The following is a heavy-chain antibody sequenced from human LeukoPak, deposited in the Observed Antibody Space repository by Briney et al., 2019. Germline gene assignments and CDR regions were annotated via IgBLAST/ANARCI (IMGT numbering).Heavy chain of an antibody. J-gene: IGHJ4*02. V-gene: IGHV1-2*02. CDR1: GYTFTDYY. CDR2: INPDSGGT. CDR3: ARGSLLLWYDGHLDY. Sequence: ASVKVSCKASGYTFTDYYMHWVRQAPGQGLEWMGWINPDSGGTNYAQKLQGRVTMTTDTSTSTVYMELSSLRSEDTAVYYCARGSLLLWYDGHLDYWGQGTLVTVSS. D-gene: IGHD3-10*01.